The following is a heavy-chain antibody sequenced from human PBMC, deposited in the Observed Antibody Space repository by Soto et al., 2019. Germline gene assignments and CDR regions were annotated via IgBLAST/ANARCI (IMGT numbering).Heavy chain of an antibody. CDR2: ISRNGGST. J-gene: IGHJ4*02. V-gene: IGHV3-64*01. Sequence: EVQLVESGGGLVQPGGSLRLSCAASGFTFSSYALHWVRQAPGKGLEYVSTISRNGGSTYNANSVKGRFTISRDNSKNTLYLQMGSLRTEDMALYYCAREGGSYYFDYWCQGTLVTVSS. CDR3: AREGGSYYFDY. CDR1: GFTFSSYA. D-gene: IGHD1-26*01.